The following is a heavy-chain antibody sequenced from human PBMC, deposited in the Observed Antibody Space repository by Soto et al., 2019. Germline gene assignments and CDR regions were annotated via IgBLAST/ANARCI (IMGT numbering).Heavy chain of an antibody. D-gene: IGHD3-9*01. J-gene: IGHJ6*03. CDR3: ARAYDILTGLGYYYYYMDV. V-gene: IGHV1-8*01. Sequence: ASVKVSCKASGYTFTSYDINWVRQATGQGLEWMGWMNPNSGNTGYAQKFQGRVTMTRNTSISTAYMELSSLRSEDTAVYYCARAYDILTGLGYYYYYMDVWGKGTTVTVSS. CDR2: MNPNSGNT. CDR1: GYTFTSYD.